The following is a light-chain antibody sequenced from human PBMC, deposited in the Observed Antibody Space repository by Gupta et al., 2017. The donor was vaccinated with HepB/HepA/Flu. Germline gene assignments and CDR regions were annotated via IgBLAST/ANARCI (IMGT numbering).Light chain of an antibody. CDR3: MQAQQTPFT. V-gene: IGKV2-28*01. J-gene: IGKJ3*01. CDR2: LGS. CDR1: QSLLHSNGYNY. Sequence: DIVMPQSPLPLPVTPGEPASISCRSSQSLLHSNGYNYLDWYLQKPGQSPQLLIYLGSNRASGVPDRFSGSGSGTDFTLKISRVEAEDVGVYYCMQAQQTPFTFGPGTKVDIK.